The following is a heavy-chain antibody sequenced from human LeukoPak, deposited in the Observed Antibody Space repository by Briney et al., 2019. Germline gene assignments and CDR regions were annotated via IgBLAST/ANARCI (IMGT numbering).Heavy chain of an antibody. CDR1: GGSISSYY. CDR3: ARNTAMEYYYMDV. Sequence: SETLSLTCTVSGGSISSYYWGWIRQPPGKGLEWIGYIYYSGSTNYNPSLKSRVTISVDTSKNQFSLKLSSVTAADTAVYYCARNTAMEYYYMDVWGKGTTVTVSS. D-gene: IGHD5-18*01. V-gene: IGHV4-59*01. CDR2: IYYSGST. J-gene: IGHJ6*03.